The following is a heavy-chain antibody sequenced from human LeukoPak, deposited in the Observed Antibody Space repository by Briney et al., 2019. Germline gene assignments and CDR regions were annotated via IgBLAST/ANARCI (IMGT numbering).Heavy chain of an antibody. V-gene: IGHV4-59*01. CDR2: IYYSGST. J-gene: IGHJ4*02. D-gene: IGHD2-2*01. Sequence: SSETLSLTCTVSGGSISSYYWGWIRQPPGKGLEWLGYIYYSGSTNYNPSLKSRVTISVDTSKNQFSLKLSSVTAADTAVYYCARSGYQLLSGPFDYWGQGTLVTVSS. CDR3: ARSGYQLLSGPFDY. CDR1: GGSISSYY.